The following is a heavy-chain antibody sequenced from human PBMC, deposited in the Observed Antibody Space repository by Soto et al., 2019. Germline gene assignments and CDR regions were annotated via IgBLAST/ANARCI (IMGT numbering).Heavy chain of an antibody. Sequence: PSETLSLTCTVSGGSISSYYWSWIRQPPGKGLEWIGYIYYIGGADYNPSLKSRVTISVDTSKNQFSLKLSSVTAADTAVYYCARHVTGYCSRGPCPYYFDFWGQGTLVTVSS. J-gene: IGHJ4*02. D-gene: IGHD2-15*01. CDR3: ARHVTGYCSRGPCPYYFDF. CDR1: GGSISSYY. CDR2: IYYIGGA. V-gene: IGHV4-59*08.